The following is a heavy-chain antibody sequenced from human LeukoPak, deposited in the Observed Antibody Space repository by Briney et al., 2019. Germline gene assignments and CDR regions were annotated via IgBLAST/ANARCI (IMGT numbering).Heavy chain of an antibody. D-gene: IGHD1-26*01. CDR3: AKDRTVGASYWYFDL. V-gene: IGHV3-53*01. CDR2: IYSGGST. J-gene: IGHJ2*01. CDR1: GFTVSSNY. Sequence: PGGSLRLSCAASGFTVSSNYMSWVRQAPGKGLEWVSVIYSGGSTYYADSVKGRLTISRDSSRNTLFLHMNTLRAEDTAIYYCAKDRTVGASYWYFDLWGRGTLVTVSS.